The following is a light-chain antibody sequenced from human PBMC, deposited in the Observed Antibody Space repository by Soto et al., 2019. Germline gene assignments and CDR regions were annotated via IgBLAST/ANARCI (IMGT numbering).Light chain of an antibody. CDR3: MQALQTPIT. Sequence: ASISCRSSQSLLHSNGYNYLDWYLQKPGQSPQLLIFLGSNRASGGPDRFSGSGLGTDFTLKISRVEAEDVGVYYCMQALQTPITFGQGTRLEIK. V-gene: IGKV2-28*01. CDR1: QSLLHSNGYNY. CDR2: LGS. J-gene: IGKJ5*01.